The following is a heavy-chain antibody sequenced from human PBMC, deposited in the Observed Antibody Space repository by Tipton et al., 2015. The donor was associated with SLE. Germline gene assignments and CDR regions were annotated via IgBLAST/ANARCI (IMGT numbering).Heavy chain of an antibody. CDR3: AGNAVAGFPDY. CDR2: ISSSGSTI. J-gene: IGHJ4*02. V-gene: IGHV3-48*03. CDR1: GFTFSSYE. D-gene: IGHD6-19*01. Sequence: SLRLSCAASGFTFSSYEMNWVRQAPGKGLEWVSYISSSGSTIYYADSVKGRFTISRDNAKNSLYLQMNSLRAEDTAVYYCAGNAVAGFPDYWGQGTLVTVSS.